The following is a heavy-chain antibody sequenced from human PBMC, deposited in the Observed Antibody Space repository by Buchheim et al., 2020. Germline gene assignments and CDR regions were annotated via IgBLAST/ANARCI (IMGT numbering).Heavy chain of an antibody. CDR2: IKEDGSEK. Sequence: EVQLVESGGGLVQPGGSLRVSCAASGFTFSRHWMSWVRQAPGKGLEWVANIKEDGSEKYYVDSVKGRFTYSRNNSKHSLFLQMNSLRAEDTAVYYGAFAAGGSYSEFDYWGQGTL. J-gene: IGHJ4*02. CDR1: GFTFSRHW. CDR3: AFAAGGSYSEFDY. D-gene: IGHD1-26*01. V-gene: IGHV3-7*01.